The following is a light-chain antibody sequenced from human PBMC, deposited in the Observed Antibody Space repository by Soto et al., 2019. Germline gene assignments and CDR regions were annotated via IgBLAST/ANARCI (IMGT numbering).Light chain of an antibody. V-gene: IGLV1-44*01. CDR2: SNN. J-gene: IGLJ1*01. Sequence: QSVLTQPASASGTPGQRVTISCSGSSSNIGSNTVNWYQQLPGAAPKLLIQSNNQRPSGVPDRFSGSQSGTSASLAISGLQSEDEADYYCAVWDDSLNGYVFGTGTKLTVL. CDR1: SSNIGSNT. CDR3: AVWDDSLNGYV.